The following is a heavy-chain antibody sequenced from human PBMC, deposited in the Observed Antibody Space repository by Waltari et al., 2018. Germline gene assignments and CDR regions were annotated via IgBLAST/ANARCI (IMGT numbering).Heavy chain of an antibody. V-gene: IGHV2-5*01. J-gene: IGHJ5*02. Sequence: TLKESGPTLVKPTQTLTLTCTFSGFSLSTSGVGVGWIRQPPGKALEWRALIYWNDDKRYSPSLKSRLTITKDTSKNQVVLTMTNMDPVDTATYYCAHSVGRVEQLVGENWFDPWGQGTLVTVSS. D-gene: IGHD6-6*01. CDR1: GFSLSTSGVG. CDR2: IYWNDDK. CDR3: AHSVGRVEQLVGENWFDP.